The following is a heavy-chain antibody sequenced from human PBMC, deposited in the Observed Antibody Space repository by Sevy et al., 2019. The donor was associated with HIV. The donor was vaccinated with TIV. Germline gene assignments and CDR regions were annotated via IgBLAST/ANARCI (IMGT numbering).Heavy chain of an antibody. V-gene: IGHV4-39*01. J-gene: IGHJ4*02. Sequence: QSQTLSLTCTVSGGSISSGNYYWGWLRQPPGKGLEWVGSISYGGNTYYNPSLKSRVTMSVDTSKNQFSLRLSSVTAADTAVYYCVRNLPVEGWLQSVAYWGQGTLVTVSS. CDR1: GGSISSGNYY. D-gene: IGHD5-12*01. CDR3: VRNLPVEGWLQSVAY. CDR2: ISYGGNT.